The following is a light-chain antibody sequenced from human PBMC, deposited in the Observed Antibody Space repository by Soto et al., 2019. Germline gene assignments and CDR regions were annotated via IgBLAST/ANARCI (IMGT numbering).Light chain of an antibody. CDR1: QSVSNN. J-gene: IGKJ1*01. V-gene: IGKV3-15*01. CDR3: QQYNNWPPWT. Sequence: ILMTQSQATLSVSPGERATLSCRASQSVSNNLAWYQQKPGQAPRLLIYDASTRATGIPARFSGSGSGTEFTLTLSGLQSEDLLGYYCQQYNNWPPWTFGQGTKVEIK. CDR2: DAS.